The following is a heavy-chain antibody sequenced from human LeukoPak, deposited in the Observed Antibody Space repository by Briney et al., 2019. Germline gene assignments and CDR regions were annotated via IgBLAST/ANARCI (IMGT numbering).Heavy chain of an antibody. CDR2: ISSSGSTI. V-gene: IGHV3-11*01. J-gene: IGHJ6*02. CDR3: ARDNRYDVYYYYGMDV. CDR1: GFTFSDYY. Sequence: GGSLRLSCAASGFTFSDYYMSWIRQAPGKGLEWVSYISSSGSTIYYADSVKGRFTISRDNAKNSLYLQMNSLRAEDTAVYYCARDNRYDVYYYYGMDVWGQGTTVTVSS. D-gene: IGHD2/OR15-2a*01.